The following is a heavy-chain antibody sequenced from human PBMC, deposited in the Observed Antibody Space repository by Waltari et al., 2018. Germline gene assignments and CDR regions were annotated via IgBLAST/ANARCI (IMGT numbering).Heavy chain of an antibody. J-gene: IGHJ3*02. Sequence: EVQLVESGGGLVQPGGSLRLSCAASGFTFSSYGMSWVRQAPGKGLEWVANIKQDGSEKYYVDSVKGRFTISRDNAKNSLYLQMNSLRAEDTAVYYCARESSDAFDIWGQGTMVTVSS. V-gene: IGHV3-7*01. CDR3: ARESSDAFDI. CDR2: IKQDGSEK. CDR1: GFTFSSYG.